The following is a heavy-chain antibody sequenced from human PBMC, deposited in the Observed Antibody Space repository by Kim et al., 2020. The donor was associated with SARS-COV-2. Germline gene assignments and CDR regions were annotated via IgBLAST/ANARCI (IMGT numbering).Heavy chain of an antibody. CDR1: GGSVSSGSYY. V-gene: IGHV4-61*01. CDR2: IYYSGST. Sequence: SETLSLTSTVSGGSVSSGSYYWSWIRQPPGKGLEWIGYIYYSGSTNYNLSLKSPVPISVDTSKNQFSLKLSSVTAADTAVYYCAREADLDTNGPDPFDIWGQGTMVTVSS. D-gene: IGHD3-3*01. CDR3: AREADLDTNGPDPFDI. J-gene: IGHJ3*02.